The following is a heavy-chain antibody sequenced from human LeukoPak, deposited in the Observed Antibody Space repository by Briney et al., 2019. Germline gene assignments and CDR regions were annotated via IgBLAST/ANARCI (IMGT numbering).Heavy chain of an antibody. CDR1: GGSFSGYY. D-gene: IGHD3-10*01. V-gene: IGHV4-34*01. Sequence: SETLSLTCAVYGGSFSGYYWSWIRQPPGKGLEWIGEINHSGSTNYNPSLKSRVTISVDTSKNQFSLKLSSVTAADTAVYYCARGRYYGSGSRSDYWGQGTLVTVSS. J-gene: IGHJ4*02. CDR3: ARGRYYGSGSRSDY. CDR2: INHSGST.